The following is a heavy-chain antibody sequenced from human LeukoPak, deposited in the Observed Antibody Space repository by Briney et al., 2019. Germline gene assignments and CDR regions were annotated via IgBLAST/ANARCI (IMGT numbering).Heavy chain of an antibody. CDR1: GGSFSGYY. CDR3: ARGGITMVRGVGYYYYMDV. V-gene: IGHV4-34*01. J-gene: IGHJ6*03. Sequence: PSETLSLTCAVYGGSFSGYYWSWIRQPPGKGLELIGEINHSGSTNYNPSLKSRVTISVDTYKHQFSLKLSSVTAADTAVYYCARGGITMVRGVGYYYYMDVWGKGTTVTVSS. D-gene: IGHD3-10*01. CDR2: INHSGST.